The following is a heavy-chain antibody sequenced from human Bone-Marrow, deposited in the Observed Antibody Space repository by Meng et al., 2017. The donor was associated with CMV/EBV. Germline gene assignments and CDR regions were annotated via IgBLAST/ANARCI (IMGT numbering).Heavy chain of an antibody. D-gene: IGHD2/OR15-2a*01. CDR1: GYSFTSYW. CDR2: IYPGDSDT. V-gene: IGHV5-51*01. Sequence: GGSLRLSCKGSGYSFTSYWIGWVRQMPGKGLEWMGIIYPGDSDTRYSPSFQGQVTISADKSISTAYLQWSSLKASDTAMYYCARPLDYLGWFDLWGQGTLVTVSS. J-gene: IGHJ5*02. CDR3: ARPLDYLGWFDL.